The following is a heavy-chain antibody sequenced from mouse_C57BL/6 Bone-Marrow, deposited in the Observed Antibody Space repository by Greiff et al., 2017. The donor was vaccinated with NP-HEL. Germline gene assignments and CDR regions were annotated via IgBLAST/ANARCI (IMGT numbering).Heavy chain of an antibody. CDR1: GYTFTDYY. CDR2: INPYNGGT. Sequence: EVQLQQSGPVLVKPGASVKMSCKASGYTFTDYYMNWVKQSHGKSLEWIGVINPYNGGTSYNQKFKGKATLNVDKSSRTAYMELNSLTSEDSAVYYCARSVYYFDYWGQGTTLTVSS. CDR3: ARSVYYFDY. V-gene: IGHV1-19*01. J-gene: IGHJ2*01. D-gene: IGHD6-2*01.